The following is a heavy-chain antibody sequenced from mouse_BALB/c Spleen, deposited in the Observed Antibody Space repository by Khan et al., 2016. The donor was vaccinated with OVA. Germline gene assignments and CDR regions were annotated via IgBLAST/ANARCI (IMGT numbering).Heavy chain of an antibody. CDR1: GYTFTDYI. CDR3: ARSGYGTFAY. CDR2: IYPGSDNT. Sequence: QVQLQQSGPELVKPGASVKMSCKASGYTFTDYIINWVKQRTGQGLEWIGDIYPGSDNTYYNEKFKGKATLTADKSSNTVYMQLSSLTSEDSAVYFWARSGYGTFAYGGQGTLVTVSA. D-gene: IGHD2-10*02. V-gene: IGHV1-81*01. J-gene: IGHJ3*01.